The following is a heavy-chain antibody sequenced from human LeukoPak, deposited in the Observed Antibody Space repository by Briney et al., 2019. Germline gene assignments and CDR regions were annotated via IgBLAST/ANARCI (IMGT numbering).Heavy chain of an antibody. D-gene: IGHD3-3*01. CDR3: AKVSPDHDFWSTYSYYFDY. CDR1: GFTFSSYG. J-gene: IGHJ4*02. CDR2: IRYDGSNK. V-gene: IGHV3-30*02. Sequence: GGSLRLSCAASGFTFSSYGMHWVRQALGKGLEWVAFIRYDGSNKYYADSVKGRFTISRDNSKNTLYLQMKSLRAEDTAVYYCAKVSPDHDFWSTYSYYFDYWGQGTWSPSPQ.